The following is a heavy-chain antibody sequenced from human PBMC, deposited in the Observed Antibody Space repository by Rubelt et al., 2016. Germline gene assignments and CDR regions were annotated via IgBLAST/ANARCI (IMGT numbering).Heavy chain of an antibody. CDR3: ARGRYYYDSSGYLVY. Sequence: QVQLQQWGAGLLKPSETLSLTCAVYGGSFSGYYWSWIRQPPGKGLEWIGEINHSGSTNYNPSLKSRVTISVDTSKNQFSLKLSSVTAADTAVYYCARGRYYYDSSGYLVYWGQGTLVTVSS. CDR2: INHSGST. CDR1: GGSFSGYY. D-gene: IGHD3-22*01. V-gene: IGHV4-34*01. J-gene: IGHJ4*02.